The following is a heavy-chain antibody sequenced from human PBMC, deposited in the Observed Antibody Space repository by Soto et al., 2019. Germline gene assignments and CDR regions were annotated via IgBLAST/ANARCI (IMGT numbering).Heavy chain of an antibody. V-gene: IGHV3-15*01. Sequence: GVSLRLSCAASGFTFSNAWMSWVRQAPGKGLEWVGRIKSKTDGGTTDYAAPVKGRFTISRDDSKNTLYLQMNSLKTEDTAVYYCTTAVYGSGSYYAFDIWGQGTMVTVSS. CDR2: IKSKTDGGTT. J-gene: IGHJ3*02. D-gene: IGHD3-10*01. CDR3: TTAVYGSGSYYAFDI. CDR1: GFTFSNAW.